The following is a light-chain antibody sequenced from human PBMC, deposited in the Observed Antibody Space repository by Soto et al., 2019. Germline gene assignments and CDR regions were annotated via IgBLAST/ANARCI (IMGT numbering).Light chain of an antibody. CDR3: QVWDSSDNHVE. CDR1: KLGSES. CDR2: DDS. V-gene: IGLV3-21*02. J-gene: IGLJ3*02. Sequence: SYELTQPPSVSVAPGQTARITCGGSKLGSESVHWYRQKPGQAPVLVVYDDSDRPSGIPERFSGSNSGHTATLTINRVEAGDEADYYCQVWDSSDNHVEFGGGTKVTVL.